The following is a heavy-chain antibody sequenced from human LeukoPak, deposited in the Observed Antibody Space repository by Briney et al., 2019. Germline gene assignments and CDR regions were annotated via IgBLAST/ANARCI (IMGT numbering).Heavy chain of an antibody. V-gene: IGHV1-8*01. CDR2: MNPNSGRT. Sequence: VASVKVSCKASGYTLTSYDINWVRQATGQGLEWMGWMNPNSGRTGYAQNFQGRITITRNTSISTAYMELSSLRSEDTAVYYCARGDRAFRLAAAGDYWGQGALVTVSS. CDR1: GYTLTSYD. J-gene: IGHJ4*02. CDR3: ARGDRAFRLAAAGDY. D-gene: IGHD6-13*01.